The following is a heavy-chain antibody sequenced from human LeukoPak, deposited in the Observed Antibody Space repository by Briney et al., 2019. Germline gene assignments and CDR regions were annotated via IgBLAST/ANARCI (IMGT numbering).Heavy chain of an antibody. CDR1: GYTFTGYY. V-gene: IGHV1-24*01. CDR2: FDPEDGET. CDR3: ATGEGTFDY. Sequence: GASVTVSCKASGYTFTGYYMHWVRQAPGKGLEWMGGFDPEDGETIYAQKFQGRVTMTEDTSTDTAYMELSSLRSEDTAVYYCATGEGTFDYWGQGTLVTVSS. J-gene: IGHJ4*02. D-gene: IGHD1-26*01.